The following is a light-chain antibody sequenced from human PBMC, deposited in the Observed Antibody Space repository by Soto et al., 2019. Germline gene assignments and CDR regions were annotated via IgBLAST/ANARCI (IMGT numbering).Light chain of an antibody. CDR3: QQYYSYRT. V-gene: IGKV1-8*01. CDR1: QGISSY. CDR2: AAS. Sequence: AILMTQSPSSFSAPSAERVTITFRASQGISSYLAWYQQKPGKAPKLLIYAASTLQSGVPSRFSGSGSGTDFTLTISCLQSEDFATYYCQQYYSYRTFGQGTKVDIK. J-gene: IGKJ1*01.